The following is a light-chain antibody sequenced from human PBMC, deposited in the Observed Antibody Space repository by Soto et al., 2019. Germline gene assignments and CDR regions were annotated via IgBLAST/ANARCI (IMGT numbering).Light chain of an antibody. CDR1: SSDIGAYNY. V-gene: IGLV2-14*03. Sequence: QSVLTQPASVSGSPGQSITISCTGTSSDIGAYNYVSWYQHHPGKAPTLIISDVTNRPSGVSNRLSGSKSGNTASLTISGRQAEDEADYYCSSCTSNVDLVLFGGGTKLAVL. CDR2: DVT. J-gene: IGLJ2*01. CDR3: SSCTSNVDLVL.